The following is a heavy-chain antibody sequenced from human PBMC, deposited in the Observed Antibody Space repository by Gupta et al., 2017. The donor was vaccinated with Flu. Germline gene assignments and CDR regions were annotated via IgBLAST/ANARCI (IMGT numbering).Heavy chain of an antibody. CDR2: ISPSGDTI. CDR3: ARGWGAVGP. D-gene: IGHD1-26*01. Sequence: FSYDDMGWGRQAPGKGLKCASNISPSGDTIYYADSVKGRFTISRDKAKNSMYVQMNIQSAEDTAVYYCARGWGAVGPWGQGSQVTVSS. CDR1: FSYDD. V-gene: IGHV3-11*01. J-gene: IGHJ5*02.